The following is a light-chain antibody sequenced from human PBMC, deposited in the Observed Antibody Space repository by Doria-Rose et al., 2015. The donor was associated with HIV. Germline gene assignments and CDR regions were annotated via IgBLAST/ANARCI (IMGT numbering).Light chain of an antibody. V-gene: IGLV1-40*02. J-gene: IGLJ2*01. CDR3: QSYDSSLSGSV. CDR2: DNN. CDR1: SSNIGAGNA. Sequence: QSVLTQPPSVSGAPGQRVTISCAGSSSNIGAGNAVHWYQQLPGTAPKLLIYDNNNRPSGFPDRLSGSKSGTSAFLAITGLQADDEADYSCQSYDSSLSGSVFGGGTKLTAL.